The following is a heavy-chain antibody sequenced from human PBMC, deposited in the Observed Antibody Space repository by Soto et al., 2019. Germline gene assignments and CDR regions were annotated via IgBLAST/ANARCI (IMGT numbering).Heavy chain of an antibody. J-gene: IGHJ6*02. D-gene: IGHD2-15*01. CDR2: IDWDDDK. V-gene: IGHV2-70*01. CDR3: AGSVVSYYYSGMDV. Sequence: SGPTLVNPTPTLTLTCTFSGFSLSTSGMCVSWIRQPPGKALEWLALIDWDDDKYYSTSLKTRLTISKDTSKNQVVLTMTNMDPVDTATYYCAGSVVSYYYSGMDVWGQGTKVTVSS. CDR1: GFSLSTSGMC.